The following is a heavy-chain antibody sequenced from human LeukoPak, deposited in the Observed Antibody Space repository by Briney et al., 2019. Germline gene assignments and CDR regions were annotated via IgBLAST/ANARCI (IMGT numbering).Heavy chain of an antibody. CDR3: ARSPSYDSTGNWDY. CDR2: VYYNGAT. V-gene: IGHV4-59*01. J-gene: IGHJ4*02. Sequence: PSETLSLTCTVSGVSISSYYWSWIRQPPGKGLEWIGYVYYNGATNHSPSLKSRVTMSVDTSMNQFFLKLSSVTAADTAVYYCARSPSYDSTGNWDYWGQGTLVTVSS. D-gene: IGHD3-22*01. CDR1: GVSISSYY.